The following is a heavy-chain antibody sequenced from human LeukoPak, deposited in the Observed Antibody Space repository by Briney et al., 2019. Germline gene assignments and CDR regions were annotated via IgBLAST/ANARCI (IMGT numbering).Heavy chain of an antibody. Sequence: SETLSPTCTVSGGSISSSSYYWGWIRQPPGKGLEWIGSIYYSGSTYYNPSLKSRVTISVDTSKNQFSLKLSSVTAADTAVYYCARHDYGGNYYYYYMDVWGKGTTVTVSS. J-gene: IGHJ6*03. D-gene: IGHD4-23*01. CDR3: ARHDYGGNYYYYYMDV. CDR1: GGSISSSSYY. CDR2: IYYSGST. V-gene: IGHV4-39*01.